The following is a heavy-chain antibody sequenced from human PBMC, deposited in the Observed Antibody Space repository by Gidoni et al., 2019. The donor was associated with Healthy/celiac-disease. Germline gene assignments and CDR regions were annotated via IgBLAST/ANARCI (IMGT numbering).Heavy chain of an antibody. CDR2: ISSSGSTI. J-gene: IGHJ4*02. V-gene: IGHV3-11*01. Sequence: QVQLVESGGGLVKPGGSLRLSCAASGFPFSDYYMSGIRQAPGQGLVWVSYISSSGSTIYYADSGKGRFTISRDNAKNSLYLQMNSLRAEDTAVYYCARVAFDYDFWSGYLGYWGQGTLVTVSS. CDR3: ARVAFDYDFWSGYLGY. CDR1: GFPFSDYY. D-gene: IGHD3-3*01.